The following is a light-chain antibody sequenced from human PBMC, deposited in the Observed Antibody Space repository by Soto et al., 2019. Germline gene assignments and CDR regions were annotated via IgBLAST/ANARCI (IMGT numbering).Light chain of an antibody. J-gene: IGKJ4*01. CDR1: QSISSW. Sequence: DTQMTQSPATLSASVEDRVTITCRASQSISSWLAWYHQKPGKAPKLLIYDAYSLESVTPSRVSGGRSGTEFTLTIVSGQPEEFATYYCQKYSSYSPLTFVGGAKV. CDR3: QKYSSYSPLT. V-gene: IGKV1-5*01. CDR2: DAY.